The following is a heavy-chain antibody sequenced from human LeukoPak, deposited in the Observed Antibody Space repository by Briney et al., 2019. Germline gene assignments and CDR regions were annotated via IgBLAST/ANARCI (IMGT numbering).Heavy chain of an antibody. CDR2: IIPILGIA. Sequence: SVTVSCKASGGTFSSYAISWVRQAPGQGLEWMGRIIPILGIANYAQKFQGRVTITADKSTSTAYMELSSLRSEDTAVYYCARDYSSSGGYFDYWGQGTLVTVSS. CDR1: GGTFSSYA. CDR3: ARDYSSSGGYFDY. J-gene: IGHJ4*02. V-gene: IGHV1-69*04. D-gene: IGHD6-6*01.